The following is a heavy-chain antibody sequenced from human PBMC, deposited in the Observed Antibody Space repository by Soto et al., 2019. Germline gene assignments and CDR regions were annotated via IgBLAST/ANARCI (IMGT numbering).Heavy chain of an antibody. V-gene: IGHV4-4*07. CDR3: ARIGMVGDSSGYYSNEAFDI. CDR2: IYTSGST. Sequence: SETLSPTCTVSGGSISRYYWSWIRQPPGEGLGGIGRIYTSGSTNYSPSLKSRVTMSVDTSKNQFSLKLSSVTAADTAVYYCARIGMVGDSSGYYSNEAFDIWGQGTMVTVSS. CDR1: GGSISRYY. J-gene: IGHJ3*02. D-gene: IGHD3-22*01.